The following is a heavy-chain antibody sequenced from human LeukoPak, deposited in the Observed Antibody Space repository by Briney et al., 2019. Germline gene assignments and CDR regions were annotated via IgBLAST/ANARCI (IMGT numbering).Heavy chain of an antibody. D-gene: IGHD1-26*01. CDR1: GFTFSSYA. CDR2: ISGSGLST. Sequence: GGSLRLSCAASGFTFSSYAMSWVRQAPGKGLEWVSGISGSGLSTYYADSVKGQFTISRDNSKNTLYLQMNSLRVEDTAVYYCAKDRWELLRSFDDYWGQGTLVTVSS. J-gene: IGHJ4*02. V-gene: IGHV3-23*01. CDR3: AKDRWELLRSFDDY.